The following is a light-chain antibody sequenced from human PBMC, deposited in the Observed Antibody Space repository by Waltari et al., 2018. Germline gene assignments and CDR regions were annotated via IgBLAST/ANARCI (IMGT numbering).Light chain of an antibody. CDR3: QQGVT. CDR1: QIVGTS. Sequence: EIVLTQSPATLSLSPGERATLSCRASQIVGTSLAWYQHIPGQAPRLLIYDASKRASDISPRFSGSGSGTDFSLTISGLDPEDYAVYYCQQGVTFGGGTRVEIK. V-gene: IGKV3-11*01. J-gene: IGKJ4*01. CDR2: DAS.